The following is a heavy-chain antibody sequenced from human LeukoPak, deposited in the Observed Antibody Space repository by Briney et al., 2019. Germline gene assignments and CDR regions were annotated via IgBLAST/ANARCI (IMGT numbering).Heavy chain of an antibody. Sequence: SDTPSLTCAVSGYSITSSSWWGWIRQPPGKGLEWIGYIYHSGTTYYNPSLQSRVTMSVDTSKNQFSLKLSSVTAVDTAVYYCARKENVYYYFDYWGQGTLVTVSS. CDR3: ARKENVYYYFDY. D-gene: IGHD3-10*01. CDR2: IYHSGTT. J-gene: IGHJ4*02. V-gene: IGHV4-28*01. CDR1: GYSITSSSW.